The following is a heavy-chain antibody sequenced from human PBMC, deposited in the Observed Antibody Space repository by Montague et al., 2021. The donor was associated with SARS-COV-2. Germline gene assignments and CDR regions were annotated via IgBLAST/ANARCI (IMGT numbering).Heavy chain of an antibody. D-gene: IGHD3-9*01. J-gene: IGHJ6*02. CDR1: SGSVSSGSYY. CDR2: IYYSGST. V-gene: IGHV4-61*01. CDR3: GTSLSGGYYDILTGYYSVYYYGMDV. Sequence: SETLSPTCTVSSGSVSSGSYYWSWIRQPPGKGLEWIGYIYYSGSTNYXPSLKSRVTISVDTSKNQFSLKLISVTAADTSVYYCGTSLSGGYYDILTGYYSVYYYGMDVWGQGTTVTVSS.